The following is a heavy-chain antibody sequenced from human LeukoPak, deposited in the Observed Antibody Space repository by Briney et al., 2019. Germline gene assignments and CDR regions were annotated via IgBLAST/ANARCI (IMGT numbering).Heavy chain of an antibody. CDR3: ARHVNTTNGAPTGWFDP. D-gene: IGHD2-8*01. V-gene: IGHV4-39*01. Sequence: SETLSLTCTVSGGSISSTTDYWGWIRQPPGKGLEWIGSIFYSGTTYYNPSLKSRVTISVDTSKNQFSLKLTSVTAADTAVYYCARHVNTTNGAPTGWFDPWGQGTLVTVSS. CDR2: IFYSGTT. CDR1: GGSISSTTDY. J-gene: IGHJ5*02.